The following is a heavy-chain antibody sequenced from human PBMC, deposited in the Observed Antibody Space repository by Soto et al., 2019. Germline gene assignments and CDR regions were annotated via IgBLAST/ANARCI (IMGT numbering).Heavy chain of an antibody. CDR3: ARQYGDPSSAAGFDY. Sequence: QVQLVQSGAEVKKSGASVKASCKASGYTFTNYGISWVRQAPGQGLEWMGWVSPYNGNRYYAQKFHGRLTLTTDTSTNTAFMELRSLSPGDTAIYYCARQYGDPSSAAGFDYWGQGTLVTVSS. CDR1: GYTFTNYG. D-gene: IGHD2-21*02. V-gene: IGHV1-18*01. J-gene: IGHJ4*02. CDR2: VSPYNGNR.